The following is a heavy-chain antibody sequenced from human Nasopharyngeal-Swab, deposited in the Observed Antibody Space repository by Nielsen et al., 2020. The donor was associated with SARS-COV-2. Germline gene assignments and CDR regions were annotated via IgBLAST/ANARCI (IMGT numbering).Heavy chain of an antibody. D-gene: IGHD4-17*01. J-gene: IGHJ3*02. CDR2: ISYDGSNK. Sequence: QPPGKGLEWVAVISYDGSNKYYAASVKGRFTISRDNSKNTLYLQMNSLRAEDTAVYYCYGGYDAFDIWGQGTMVTVSS. CDR3: YGGYDAFDI. V-gene: IGHV3-30*03.